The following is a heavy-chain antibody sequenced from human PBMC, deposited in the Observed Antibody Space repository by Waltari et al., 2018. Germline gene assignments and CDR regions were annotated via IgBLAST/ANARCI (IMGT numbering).Heavy chain of an antibody. J-gene: IGHJ3*02. CDR1: GFRVSNRY. Sequence: EVQVVESGGGLIQPGGSRGLSCAASGFRVSNRYVSWVRQAPGKGLEWISFIYGVDSTLYVDSVKGRFTVSRDNSKNTVHLQMNSVRVDDTAVYYCATFSNWVHDTFDIWGQGTLVSVSS. CDR2: IYGVDST. D-gene: IGHD3-16*01. CDR3: ATFSNWVHDTFDI. V-gene: IGHV3-53*01.